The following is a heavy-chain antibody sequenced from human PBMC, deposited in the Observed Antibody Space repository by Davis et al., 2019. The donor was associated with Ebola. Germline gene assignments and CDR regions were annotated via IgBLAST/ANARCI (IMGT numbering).Heavy chain of an antibody. CDR2: ITSSGGST. V-gene: IGHV3-23*01. Sequence: PGGSLRLSCAASGFTFSSYGMHWVRQAPGKGLEWVSAITSSGGSTYYGDSVKGRFTISRDNSKNTLHLQMNSLRVEDTAMYYCARDTRPLYYDSSGYYLWGQGTLVTVSS. J-gene: IGHJ1*01. CDR1: GFTFSSYG. D-gene: IGHD3-22*01. CDR3: ARDTRPLYYDSSGYYL.